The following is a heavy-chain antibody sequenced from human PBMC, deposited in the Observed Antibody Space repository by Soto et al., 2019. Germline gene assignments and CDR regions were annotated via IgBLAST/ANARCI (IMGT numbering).Heavy chain of an antibody. J-gene: IGHJ5*01. V-gene: IGHV4-30-2*01. CDR3: ARVPES. CDR1: GGSIGGGGCC. Sequence: TMCLTWAVSGGSIGGGGCCWILIRQPPGKGLEWIGYIYHSGSTYYNPSLKSRVTISVDRSKNQFSLKLSSVTAADTAVYYCARVPESWVHRTLVTVSS. CDR2: IYHSGST.